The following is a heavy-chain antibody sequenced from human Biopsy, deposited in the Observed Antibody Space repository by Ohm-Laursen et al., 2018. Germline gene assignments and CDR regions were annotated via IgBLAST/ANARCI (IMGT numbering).Heavy chain of an antibody. CDR3: VREPKTGTAEAWYFDL. D-gene: IGHD3-9*01. CDR1: GASVKTSGYF. Sequence: TLSLTCSVSGASVKTSGYFWAWIRQRPGKGLEWIGYISYNERTHYNPSLTSRLAISFDTSNNRISLQLRSVSVADTAVYYCVREPKTGTAEAWYFDLWGRGSPVTVPS. V-gene: IGHV4-31*03. CDR2: ISYNERT. J-gene: IGHJ2*01.